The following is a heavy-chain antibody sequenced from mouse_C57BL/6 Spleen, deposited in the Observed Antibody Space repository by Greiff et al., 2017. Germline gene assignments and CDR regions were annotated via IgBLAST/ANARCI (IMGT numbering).Heavy chain of an antibody. V-gene: IGHV1-61*01. CDR1: GYTFTSYW. D-gene: IGHD4-1*01. Sequence: VQLQQPGAELVRPGSSVKLSCKASGYTFTSYWMDWVKQRPGQGLEWIGNIYPSDSETHYNQKFKDKATLTVDKSSSTAYMQLSSLTSEDSAVYYCARFLGRGGFDYWGQGTTLTVSS. CDR2: IYPSDSET. CDR3: ARFLGRGGFDY. J-gene: IGHJ2*01.